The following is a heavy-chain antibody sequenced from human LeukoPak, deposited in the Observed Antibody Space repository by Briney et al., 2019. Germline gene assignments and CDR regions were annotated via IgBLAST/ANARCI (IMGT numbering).Heavy chain of an antibody. Sequence: ASVTVSCKVSGYTLTELSMHLVRQAPGKGLEWMGGFDPEDGETIYAQKFQGRVTMTEDTSTDTAYMELSSLRSEDTAVYYCATPTAVVVAASRAFDMWGQGTMVTVSS. CDR2: FDPEDGET. CDR3: ATPTAVVVAASRAFDM. D-gene: IGHD2-15*01. V-gene: IGHV1-24*01. CDR1: GYTLTELS. J-gene: IGHJ3*02.